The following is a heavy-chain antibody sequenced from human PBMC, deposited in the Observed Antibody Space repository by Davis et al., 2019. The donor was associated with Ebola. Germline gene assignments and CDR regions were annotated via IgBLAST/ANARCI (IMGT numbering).Heavy chain of an antibody. CDR2: IYPGDSDA. CDR1: GYTFTTHW. J-gene: IGHJ4*02. CDR3: ARRSSGSWYTWVDY. Sequence: GESLKISCQGSGYTFTTHWIGWVRQMPGKGLEWMGIIYPGDSDARYSPSFQGHVTFSAEKSISTAYLQWRGLKASDTAMYYCARRSSGSWYTWVDYWGQGTLVTVSS. V-gene: IGHV5-51*01. D-gene: IGHD6-13*01.